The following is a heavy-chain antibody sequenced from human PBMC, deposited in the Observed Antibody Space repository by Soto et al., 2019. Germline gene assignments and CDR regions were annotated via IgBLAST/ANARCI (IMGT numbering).Heavy chain of an antibody. V-gene: IGHV4-31*03. D-gene: IGHD3-22*01. CDR2: IYYSGST. Sequence: SETLSLNCTVSGASISSGGYYWGWIRQHPGKGLEWIGYIYYSGSTYYNPPLKSRVTISVDRSKNQFSLKLSSVTAADTAVYYCARGLISGYYLYDAFDIWGQGTMLTVSS. CDR3: ARGLISGYYLYDAFDI. CDR1: GASISSGGYY. J-gene: IGHJ3*02.